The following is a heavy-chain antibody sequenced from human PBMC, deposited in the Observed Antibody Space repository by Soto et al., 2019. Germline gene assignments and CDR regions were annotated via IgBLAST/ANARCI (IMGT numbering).Heavy chain of an antibody. Sequence: QVQLVQSGAEVKKPGASVKVSCKASGYTFTNFGISWVRQAPGQGLEWMGWISAYKGNTNSAQNFQGIVTTTTVTATSTAYMELRSLRSDATAVFYCARGATPLDYLPQGPLVTVSS. CDR2: ISAYKGNT. V-gene: IGHV1-18*01. CDR1: GYTFTNFG. D-gene: IGHD2-15*01. CDR3: ARGATPLDY. J-gene: IGHJ4*02.